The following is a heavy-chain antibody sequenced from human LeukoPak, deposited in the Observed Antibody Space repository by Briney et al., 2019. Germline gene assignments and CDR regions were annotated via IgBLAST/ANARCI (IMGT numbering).Heavy chain of an antibody. V-gene: IGHV3-23*01. CDR1: GFTFSNAW. CDR2: ISGSGGST. Sequence: PPGGSLRLSCGASGFTFSNAWMSWVRQAPGKGLEWVSAISGSGGSTYYADSVKGRFTISRDNSKDTLYLQMNSLRAEDTAVYYCAKVGGYGDYGPLDYWGQGTLVTVSS. D-gene: IGHD4-17*01. CDR3: AKVGGYGDYGPLDY. J-gene: IGHJ4*02.